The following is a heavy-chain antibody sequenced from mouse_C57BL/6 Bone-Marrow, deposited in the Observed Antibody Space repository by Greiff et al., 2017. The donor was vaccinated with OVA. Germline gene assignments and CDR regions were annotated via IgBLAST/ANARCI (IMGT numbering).Heavy chain of an antibody. CDR3: ARHPDY. CDR1: GFTFSSYG. J-gene: IGHJ2*01. CDR2: ISSGGSYT. V-gene: IGHV5-6*01. Sequence: EVNLVESGGDLVKPGGSLKLSCAASGFTFSSYGMSWVRQTPDKRLEWVATISSGGSYTYYPDSVKGRLTISRDNAKNTLYLQMSSLKSEDTAMYYCARHPDYWGQGTTLTVSS.